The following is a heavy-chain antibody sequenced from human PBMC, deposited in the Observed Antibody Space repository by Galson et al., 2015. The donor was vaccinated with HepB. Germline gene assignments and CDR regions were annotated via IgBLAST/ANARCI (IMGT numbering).Heavy chain of an antibody. J-gene: IGHJ6*02. Sequence: SLRLSCAASGFIFGNYEIHWVRQAPGKGLEWVAVTSNDGSKKFYADSVKGRFTISRDSPRNTLFLQMNNLRAEDAAVYYCAKAGSPYDYAYGMVVWGQGTTVTVSS. V-gene: IGHV3-30*18. CDR2: TSNDGSKK. CDR3: AKAGSPYDYAYGMVV. D-gene: IGHD3-16*01. CDR1: GFIFGNYE.